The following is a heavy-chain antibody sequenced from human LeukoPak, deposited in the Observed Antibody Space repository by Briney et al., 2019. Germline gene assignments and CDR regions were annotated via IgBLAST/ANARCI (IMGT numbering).Heavy chain of an antibody. D-gene: IGHD5-12*01. CDR1: GFTFSSYG. J-gene: IGHJ4*02. Sequence: GGSLRLSCAASGFTFSSYGMNWVRQAPGKRLEWVSYISSSSDTIYYADSVKGRFTISRDKAENSLYLQMDSLRDEDTAVYYCARAKRSGYDYWGRGTLVSVSS. V-gene: IGHV3-48*02. CDR3: ARAKRSGYDY. CDR2: ISSSSDTI.